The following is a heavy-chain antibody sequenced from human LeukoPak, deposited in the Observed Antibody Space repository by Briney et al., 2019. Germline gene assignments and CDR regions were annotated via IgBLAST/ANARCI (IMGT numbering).Heavy chain of an antibody. CDR2: MNPNSGNT. CDR1: GYTFTSYD. J-gene: IGHJ4*02. V-gene: IGHV1-8*01. D-gene: IGHD3-16*01. CDR3: ARARDYVWGSHDY. Sequence: ASVKVSCKASGYTFTSYDINWVQQATGQGLEWMGWMNPNSGNTGYAQKFQGRVTMTRNTSISTAYMELSSLRSEDTAVYYCARARDYVWGSHDYWGQGTLVTVSS.